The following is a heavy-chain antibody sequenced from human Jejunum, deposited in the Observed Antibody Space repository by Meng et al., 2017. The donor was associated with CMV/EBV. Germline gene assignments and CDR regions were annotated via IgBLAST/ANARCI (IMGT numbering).Heavy chain of an antibody. CDR1: GGPIGNYS. D-gene: IGHD2-15*01. V-gene: IGHV4-59*01. CDR3: GRGMYGRGYFDT. J-gene: IGHJ4*02. CDR2: IYYRGSM. Sequence: SGGPIGNYSCSSNRQSLGGGLRYIGYIYYRGSMNYNPFVKSRPTILEDRSKSQFSLDLTSVTTADTAVYYCGRGMYGRGYFDTWGQGRLVTVSS.